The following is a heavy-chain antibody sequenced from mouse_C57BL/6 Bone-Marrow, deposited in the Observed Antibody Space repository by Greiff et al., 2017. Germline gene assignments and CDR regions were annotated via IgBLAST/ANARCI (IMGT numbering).Heavy chain of an antibody. V-gene: IGHV5-4*01. J-gene: IGHJ2*01. CDR3: AKAVLYYFYS. CDR1: GFTFSSYA. CDR2: ISDGGSYT. Sequence: EVHLVESGGGLVKPGGSLKLSCAASGFTFSSYAMSWVRKTPEKRLEWVATISDGGSYTYYQDNVKGRFTISRDNAKNNLYLQMCHLKSEDTSIYYCAKAVLYYFYSTGQSTTLSLSS.